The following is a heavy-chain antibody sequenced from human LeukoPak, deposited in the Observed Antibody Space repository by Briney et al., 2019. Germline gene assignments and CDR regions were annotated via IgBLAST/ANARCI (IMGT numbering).Heavy chain of an antibody. J-gene: IGHJ4*02. CDR1: GYTFTGYY. Sequence: ASVKVSCKASGYTFTGYYMHWVRQAPGQGLEWMGWINPNSGGTNYAQKFQGRVTMTRDTSIGTAYMELSRLRSDDTAVYYCARDSPDSSGYYSDYWGQGTLVTVSS. D-gene: IGHD3-22*01. CDR2: INPNSGGT. CDR3: ARDSPDSSGYYSDY. V-gene: IGHV1-2*02.